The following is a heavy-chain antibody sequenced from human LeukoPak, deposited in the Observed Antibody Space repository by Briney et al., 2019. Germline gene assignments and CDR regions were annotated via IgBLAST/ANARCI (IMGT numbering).Heavy chain of an antibody. Sequence: GSSVKVSCKASGGTFSSYAISWVRQAPGQGLEWMGGIIPIFGTANYAQKFQGRVTITADKSTSTAYMELSSLRSEDTAVYYCATPSTVGATNYYYYYYYMDVWGKGTTVTVSS. CDR1: GGTFSSYA. V-gene: IGHV1-69*06. CDR2: IIPIFGTA. CDR3: ATPSTVGATNYYYYYYYMDV. D-gene: IGHD1-26*01. J-gene: IGHJ6*03.